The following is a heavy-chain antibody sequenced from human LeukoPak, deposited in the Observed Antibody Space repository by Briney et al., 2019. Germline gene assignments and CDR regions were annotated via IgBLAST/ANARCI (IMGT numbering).Heavy chain of an antibody. CDR2: INHSGST. CDR3: ARGLQLVDFDY. V-gene: IGHV4-38-2*02. CDR1: GYSISTGYY. Sequence: NPSETLSLTCTVSGYSISTGYYWSWIRQPPGKGLEWIGEINHSGSTNYNPSLKSRVTISVDTSKNQFSLKLSSVTAADTAVYYCARGLQLVDFDYWGQGTLVTVSS. D-gene: IGHD6-13*01. J-gene: IGHJ4*02.